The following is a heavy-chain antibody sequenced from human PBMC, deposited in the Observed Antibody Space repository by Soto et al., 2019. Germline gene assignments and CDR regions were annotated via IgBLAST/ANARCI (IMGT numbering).Heavy chain of an antibody. CDR2: IYPGDSDT. CDR3: ARTMVRGVIQYYYYGMDV. D-gene: IGHD3-10*01. CDR1: GYSFTSYW. V-gene: IGHV5-51*01. J-gene: IGHJ6*02. Sequence: GESLKISCKGSGYSFTSYWIGWVRQMPGKGLEWMGIIYPGDSDTRYSPSFQGQVTISADKSISTAYLQWSSLKASDTAMYYCARTMVRGVIQYYYYGMDVWGQGTTVTVSS.